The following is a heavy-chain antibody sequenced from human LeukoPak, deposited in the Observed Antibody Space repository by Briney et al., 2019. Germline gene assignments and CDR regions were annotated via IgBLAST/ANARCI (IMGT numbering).Heavy chain of an antibody. CDR1: GFTVSGNC. CDR2: IWYDGSNK. D-gene: IGHD6-19*01. V-gene: IGHV3-33*08. J-gene: IGHJ4*02. Sequence: GGSLRLSCAASGFTVSGNCMSWVRQAPGKGLEWVAVIWYDGSNKYYADSVKGRFTISRDNSKSTLYLQMNSLRAEDTAVYYCARSPYSSGYGYFDYWGQGTLVTVSS. CDR3: ARSPYSSGYGYFDY.